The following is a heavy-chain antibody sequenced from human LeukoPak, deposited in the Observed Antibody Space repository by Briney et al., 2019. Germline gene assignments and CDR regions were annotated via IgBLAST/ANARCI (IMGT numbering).Heavy chain of an antibody. J-gene: IGHJ4*02. CDR1: GFTFSSYA. Sequence: GGSLRLSCAASGFTFSSYAMSWVRQAPGKGLEWVSAISGSCGSTYYADSVKGRFTISRDNSKNTLYLQMNSLRAEDTAVYYCATSAVAGTLPPYYFDYWGQGTLVTVSS. D-gene: IGHD6-19*01. V-gene: IGHV3-23*01. CDR2: ISGSCGST. CDR3: ATSAVAGTLPPYYFDY.